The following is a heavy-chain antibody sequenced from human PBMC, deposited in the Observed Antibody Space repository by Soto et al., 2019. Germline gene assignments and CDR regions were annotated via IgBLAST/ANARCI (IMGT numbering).Heavy chain of an antibody. J-gene: IGHJ4*02. CDR1: GYTFTSYY. D-gene: IGHD2-21*02. Sequence: GASVKVSCKASGYTFTSYYMNWVRQAPGQGLEWLGIINPSGGYTTYAQRFLGRVTMTSDTSTSTVHMELGSLPSEDTAVYYCARGGGIVVVTAPSDHWGQGTLVTVS. CDR3: ARGGGIVVVTAPSDH. V-gene: IGHV1-46*03. CDR2: INPSGGYT.